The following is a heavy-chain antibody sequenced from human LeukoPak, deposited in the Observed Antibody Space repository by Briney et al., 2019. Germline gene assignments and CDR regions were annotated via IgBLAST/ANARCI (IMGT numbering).Heavy chain of an antibody. D-gene: IGHD5-18*01. Sequence: RSLRLSCAASGFTFSSYGKHWVRQAPGKGLEWVALISYDGSNKNYADSVKGRFTISRDNSKNTLYLQMNSLRAEDTAVYYCAKDGVAYTYGIHFDYWGQGTLVTVSS. CDR2: ISYDGSNK. J-gene: IGHJ4*02. V-gene: IGHV3-30*18. CDR3: AKDGVAYTYGIHFDY. CDR1: GFTFSSYG.